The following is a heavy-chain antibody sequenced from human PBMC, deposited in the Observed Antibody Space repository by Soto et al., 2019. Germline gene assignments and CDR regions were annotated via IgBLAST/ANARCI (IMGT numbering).Heavy chain of an antibody. J-gene: IGHJ4*02. Sequence: NPPETLSLTCTVSGGSISGYYWSWIRQPPGKGLEWIGYIYYSGSTNYNPSLKSRVTISVDTSKNQFSLKLSSVTAADTAVYYCARSIAAATLDYWGQGTLVTVSS. CDR1: GGSISGYY. V-gene: IGHV4-59*01. CDR2: IYYSGST. CDR3: ARSIAAATLDY. D-gene: IGHD6-13*01.